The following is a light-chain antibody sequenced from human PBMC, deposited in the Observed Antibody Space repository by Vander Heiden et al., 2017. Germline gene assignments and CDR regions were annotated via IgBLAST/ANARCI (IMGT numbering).Light chain of an antibody. J-gene: IGLJ2*01. CDR1: SSNIGNNY. CDR2: ANN. V-gene: IGLV1-51*01. Sequence: QSVLTQPPSVSAAPGQKVTSSCSGSSSNIGNNYVSWYQQLPGTAPKLLIYANNKRPSGIPDRFSGSKSGTSATLGITGLQTGDEADYYCGTWDSSLSVPVFGGGTKLTVL. CDR3: GTWDSSLSVPV.